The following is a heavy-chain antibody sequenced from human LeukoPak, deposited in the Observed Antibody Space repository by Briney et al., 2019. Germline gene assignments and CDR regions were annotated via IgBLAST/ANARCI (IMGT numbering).Heavy chain of an antibody. V-gene: IGHV3-7*01. D-gene: IGHD3-16*02. Sequence: PGGSLRLSCAASGFTFSSYWMSWVRQAPGKGLERVANIKQDGSEKYYVDSVKGRFTISRDNAKNSLYLQMNSLRAEDTAVYYCAREVRLGELSFFDYWGQGTLVTVSS. J-gene: IGHJ4*02. CDR3: AREVRLGELSFFDY. CDR2: IKQDGSEK. CDR1: GFTFSSYW.